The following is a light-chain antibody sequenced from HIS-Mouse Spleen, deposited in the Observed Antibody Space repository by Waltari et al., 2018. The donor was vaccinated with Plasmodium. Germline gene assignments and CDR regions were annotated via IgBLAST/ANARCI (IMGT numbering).Light chain of an antibody. V-gene: IGLV3-10*01. J-gene: IGLJ3*02. CDR3: YSTDSSGNHRV. CDR2: ADS. Sequence: SYELTQPPSVSVSPGQTARITCSGDALPKKYAYWYQQKSGQAPVLVLYADSKRPAGIPERFSGSSSGTRATLTISGAQVEDEADYYCYSTDSSGNHRVFGGGTKLTVL. CDR1: ALPKKY.